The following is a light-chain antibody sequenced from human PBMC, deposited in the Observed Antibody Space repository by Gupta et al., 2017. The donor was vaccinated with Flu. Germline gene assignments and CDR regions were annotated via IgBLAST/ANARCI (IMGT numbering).Light chain of an antibody. CDR3: QQYKSNPWT. CDR1: QSINVW. Sequence: LSTLLALVGDRVTITCRASQSINVWLTWFQKKPGEAPKSLIYKASNLESGVPSRFSGSGSGTEFSLTISSLQPDDFATYYCQQYKSNPWTFGQGTKVEIK. V-gene: IGKV1-5*03. J-gene: IGKJ1*01. CDR2: KAS.